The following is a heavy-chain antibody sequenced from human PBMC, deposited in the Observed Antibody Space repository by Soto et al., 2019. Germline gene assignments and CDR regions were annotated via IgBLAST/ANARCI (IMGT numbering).Heavy chain of an antibody. J-gene: IGHJ6*02. D-gene: IGHD2-2*01. CDR1: GGTFSSYA. Sequence: QVQLVQSGAEVKKPGSSVKVSCKASGGTFSSYAISWLRQAPGQGLEWMGGFIPISGTANYAQKFQGGVTITADESTSTAYMELSSLRSEDTAVYYCARSQGSSTSLEIYYYYYYGMDVWGQGTTVTVSS. CDR3: ARSQGSSTSLEIYYYYYYGMDV. CDR2: FIPISGTA. V-gene: IGHV1-69*01.